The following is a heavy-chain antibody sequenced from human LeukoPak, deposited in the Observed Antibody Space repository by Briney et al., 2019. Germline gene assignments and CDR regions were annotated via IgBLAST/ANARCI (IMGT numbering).Heavy chain of an antibody. Sequence: GGSLRLSCAASGFTFSSYGMHWVRQAPGKGLEWVANIKQDGSEKYYVDSVKGRFTISRDNAKNSLYLQMNSLRAEDTAVYYCARARYYYDSSGYIDAFDIWGQGTMVTVSS. D-gene: IGHD3-22*01. CDR1: GFTFSSYG. V-gene: IGHV3-7*01. J-gene: IGHJ3*02. CDR2: IKQDGSEK. CDR3: ARARYYYDSSGYIDAFDI.